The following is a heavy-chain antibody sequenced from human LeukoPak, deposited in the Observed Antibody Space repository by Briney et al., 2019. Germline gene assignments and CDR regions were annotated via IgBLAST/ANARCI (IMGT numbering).Heavy chain of an antibody. D-gene: IGHD2-2*01. CDR1: GGTFSSYA. CDR3: ARESCSSTSCNENWFHP. Sequence: AASVTVSCKASGGTFSSYAISWVRQAPGQGLEWMGRIIPILGIANYAQKFQGRVTITADKSTSTAYMELSSLRSEDTAVYYCARESCSSTSCNENWFHPWGQGTLVTVSS. J-gene: IGHJ5*02. V-gene: IGHV1-69*04. CDR2: IIPILGIA.